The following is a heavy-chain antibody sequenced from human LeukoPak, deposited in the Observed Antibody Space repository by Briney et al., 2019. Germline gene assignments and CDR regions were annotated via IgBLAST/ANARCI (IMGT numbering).Heavy chain of an antibody. V-gene: IGHV4-59*12. CDR1: GGSISSYY. Sequence: SETLPLTCTVSGGSISSYYWSWIRQPPGKGLEWIGYIYYSGSTNYNPSLKSRVTMSVDTLKNQFHLTLNSVTAADTAVYYCARARDEWEIYFDSWGQGTLVTVSS. J-gene: IGHJ4*02. D-gene: IGHD1-26*01. CDR2: IYYSGST. CDR3: ARARDEWEIYFDS.